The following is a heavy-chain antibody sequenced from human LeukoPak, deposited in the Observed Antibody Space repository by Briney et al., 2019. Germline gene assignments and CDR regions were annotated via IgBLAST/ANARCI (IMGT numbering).Heavy chain of an antibody. CDR2: ISGSGGST. D-gene: IGHD3-22*01. J-gene: IGHJ4*02. CDR3: AKGYDSSGYYLIDY. CDR1: GFTFSSYA. Sequence: PGGSLRLSCAASGFTFSSYAMSWVRQAPGKGLEWVSAISGSGGSTYYADSVKGRFTISRDNSKNTLYLQMNSLRAEDTAVYCCAKGYDSSGYYLIDYWGQGTLVTVSS. V-gene: IGHV3-23*01.